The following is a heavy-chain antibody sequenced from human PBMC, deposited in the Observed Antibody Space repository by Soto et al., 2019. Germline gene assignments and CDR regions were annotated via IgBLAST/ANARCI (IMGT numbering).Heavy chain of an antibody. Sequence: GASVKVSCKASGYTFTSYDINWVRQATGQGLEWMGWMNPNSGNTGYAQKFQGRVTMTRNTSISTAYMELSSLRSEDTAVYYCAIENGITGTTGFSGVWGKGTTVTSPQ. V-gene: IGHV1-8*01. D-gene: IGHD1-7*01. J-gene: IGHJ6*04. CDR1: GYTFTSYD. CDR2: MNPNSGNT. CDR3: AIENGITGTTGFSGV.